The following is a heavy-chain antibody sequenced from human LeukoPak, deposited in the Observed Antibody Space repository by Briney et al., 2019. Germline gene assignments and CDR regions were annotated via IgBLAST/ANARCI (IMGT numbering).Heavy chain of an antibody. V-gene: IGHV1-69*06. CDR2: IIPIFGTA. J-gene: IGHJ4*02. Sequence: ASVKVSCKASGGTFSSYAISWVRQAPGQGLEWMGGIIPIFGTANYAQKFQGRVTITADKSTSTAYMELSSLRSEDTAVYYCARDGPDSSSWYGYFDYWGQGTLVTVSS. CDR3: ARDGPDSSSWYGYFDY. CDR1: GGTFSSYA. D-gene: IGHD6-13*01.